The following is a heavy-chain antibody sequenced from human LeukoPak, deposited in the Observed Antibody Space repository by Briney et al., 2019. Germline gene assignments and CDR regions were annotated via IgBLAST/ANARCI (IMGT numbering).Heavy chain of an antibody. CDR1: GGSMSSSTYY. Sequence: PSETLSLTCTVSGGSMSSSTYYWGWIRQPPGKGLERIGSLYYSGSTYDNPSLKSRVTISVDTSKNQFSLKLSSVTAADTAVYYCAKSQLPSWGAFDIWGQGTMVPVSS. J-gene: IGHJ3*02. CDR3: AKSQLPSWGAFDI. D-gene: IGHD2-2*01. V-gene: IGHV4-39*01. CDR2: LYYSGST.